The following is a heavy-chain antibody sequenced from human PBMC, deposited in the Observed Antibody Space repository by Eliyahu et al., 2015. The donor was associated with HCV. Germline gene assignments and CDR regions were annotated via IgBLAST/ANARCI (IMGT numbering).Heavy chain of an antibody. CDR2: IYYTGIT. CDR3: AGRRGSDSNWFDS. Sequence: QVQLQESGPGLVKPSETLSLTCTVSNGSITPYYWSWIRQPPGKGLEWIGYIYYTGITTYNPSLEGRVSISVDTSKNQFSLKLTSVTAADTAVYYCAGRRGSDSNWFDSWGQGALVTVSS. CDR1: NGSITPYY. D-gene: IGHD1-1*01. J-gene: IGHJ5*01. V-gene: IGHV4-59*12.